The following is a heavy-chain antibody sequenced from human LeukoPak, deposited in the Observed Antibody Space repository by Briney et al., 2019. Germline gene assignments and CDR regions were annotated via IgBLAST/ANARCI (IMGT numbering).Heavy chain of an antibody. V-gene: IGHV4-39*01. CDR1: GGSISSSGYY. D-gene: IGHD5-12*01. CDR2: IYYSGST. Sequence: SETLSLTCTVSGGSISSSGYYWGWIRQPPGKGLEWIGSIYYSGSTYYNPSLKSRVTISVDTSKNQLSLKLSSVTAADTAVYYCARPREEWLRFGLDYWGQGTLVTVSS. J-gene: IGHJ4*02. CDR3: ARPREEWLRFGLDY.